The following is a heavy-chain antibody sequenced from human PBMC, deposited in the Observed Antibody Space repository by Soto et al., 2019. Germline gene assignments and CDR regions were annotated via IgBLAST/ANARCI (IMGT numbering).Heavy chain of an antibody. CDR3: ARGGWGISSTPYYDNYYYMDI. Sequence: PSVTLSLTCAVHGGTFSAYYWSWIRQAPGKGLEWIGEINHRGSATYSPSLKSRVTISVDTSKDQFSLRLTSLTAADTAVYFCARGGWGISSTPYYDNYYYMDIWGKGTTVTVSS. D-gene: IGHD3-22*01. CDR2: INHRGSA. V-gene: IGHV4-34*01. J-gene: IGHJ6*03. CDR1: GGTFSAYY.